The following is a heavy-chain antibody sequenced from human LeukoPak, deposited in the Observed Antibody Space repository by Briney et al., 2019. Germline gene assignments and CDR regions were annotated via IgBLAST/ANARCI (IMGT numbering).Heavy chain of an antibody. D-gene: IGHD4-11*01. V-gene: IGHV4-4*02. CDR3: ARGGSNWSYHFDY. CDR2: VHRDGYT. CDR1: GASITYY. Sequence: SGTLSLTCAVSGASITYYWSWVRQPPGKGLEWIGEVHRDGYTNYNPSLKSRVMISVDTSKTQFSLKLTSVTAADTAVYYCARGGSNWSYHFDYWGQGTLVSVST. J-gene: IGHJ4*02.